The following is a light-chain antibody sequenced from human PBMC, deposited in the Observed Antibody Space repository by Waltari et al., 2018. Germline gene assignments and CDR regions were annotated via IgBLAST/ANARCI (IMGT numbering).Light chain of an antibody. J-gene: IGLJ2*01. V-gene: IGLV2-23*02. CDR3: FSYAGSNSFA. CDR1: SNDIWSYNF. CDR2: DVS. Sequence: QSALTQPAPVSGSPGQSITVSCIGTSNDIWSYNFFSWFQQHPGRAPKLMIYDVSERPLGVSNRFSGSKSGNTASLTISGLQAEDEADYYCFSYAGSNSFAFGGGTRVTVL.